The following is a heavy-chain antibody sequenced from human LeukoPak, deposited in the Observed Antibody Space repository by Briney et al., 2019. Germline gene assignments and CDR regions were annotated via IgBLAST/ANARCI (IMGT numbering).Heavy chain of an antibody. CDR1: GDSISSYF. D-gene: IGHD5-18*01. CDR3: ARRVGYSYGLGGRQDY. J-gene: IGHJ4*02. V-gene: IGHV4-59*12. Sequence: SETLSLTCTVSGDSISSYFWSWIRQPPGKGLEWIGYVYYSGSTNYNPSLKSRVTISVDTSKNQFSLKLSSVTAADTAVYYCARRVGYSYGLGGRQDYWGQGTLVTVSS. CDR2: VYYSGST.